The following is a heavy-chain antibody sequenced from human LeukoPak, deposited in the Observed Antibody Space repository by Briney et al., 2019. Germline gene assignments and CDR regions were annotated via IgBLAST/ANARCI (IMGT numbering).Heavy chain of an antibody. CDR2: ISSYGHSHST. Sequence: PGGSLRLSCAASGFAFSIYAMSWVRQAPGKGLVWVSAISSYGHSHSTYYADSVKGRFTISRDNSKNTLYLQMNSLRAEDTAVYYCAKEIYGDSTGGRFQHWGQGTLVTVSS. J-gene: IGHJ1*01. CDR3: AKEIYGDSTGGRFQH. V-gene: IGHV3-23*01. D-gene: IGHD4-17*01. CDR1: GFAFSIYA.